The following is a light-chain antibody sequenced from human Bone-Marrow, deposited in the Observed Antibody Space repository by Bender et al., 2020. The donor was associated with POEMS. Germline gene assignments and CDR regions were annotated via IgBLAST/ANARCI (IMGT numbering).Light chain of an antibody. V-gene: IGLV2-11*01. CDR2: EAT. Sequence: QSVLTQPRSVSGSRGQSVTISCTGSNGDVGGYDYVSWYQQHPGTSPKLIIYEATKRPSGVSNRFSGSKSGNTASLTISGLQAEDEADYYCCSYSGVGFFGAGTKVTVL. CDR1: NGDVGGYDY. J-gene: IGLJ1*01. CDR3: CSYSGVGF.